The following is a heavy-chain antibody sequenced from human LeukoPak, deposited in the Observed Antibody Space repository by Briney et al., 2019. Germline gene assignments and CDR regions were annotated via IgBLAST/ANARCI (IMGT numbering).Heavy chain of an antibody. Sequence: PGGSLRLSCAASGFSLTNYALTWVRQAPGRCLEWVSSIRVGSTNTYYADSVKGRFTISRDDSRNTFYLYMNSLRPDDTAVYYCTKARFDLIKGTYDLWGQGTKVTVSS. CDR3: TKARFDLIKGTYDL. V-gene: IGHV3-23*01. CDR1: GFSLTNYA. D-gene: IGHD3-10*01. J-gene: IGHJ3*01. CDR2: IRVGSTNT.